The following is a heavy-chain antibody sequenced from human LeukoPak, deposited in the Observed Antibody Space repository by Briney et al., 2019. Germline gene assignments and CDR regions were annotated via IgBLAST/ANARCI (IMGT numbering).Heavy chain of an antibody. J-gene: IGHJ4*02. CDR3: AKDRSSSNWCYFDY. D-gene: IGHD6-13*01. V-gene: IGHV3-30*02. Sequence: PGGSLRLSCAASGFIFSSYAMHWVRQAPGKGLEWVAFIRYDGSNKYYADSVKGRFTISRDNSKNTLYLQMNSLRPEDTAVYYCAKDRSSSNWCYFDYWGQGTLVTVSS. CDR2: IRYDGSNK. CDR1: GFIFSSYA.